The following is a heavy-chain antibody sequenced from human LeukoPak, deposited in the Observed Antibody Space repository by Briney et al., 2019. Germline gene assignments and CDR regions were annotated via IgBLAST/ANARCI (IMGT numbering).Heavy chain of an antibody. CDR3: AKSPGYSSSWYDY. D-gene: IGHD6-13*01. CDR2: ISSSGSTI. V-gene: IGHV3-48*03. J-gene: IGHJ4*02. Sequence: PGRSLRLSCAASGFTFSSYEMNWVRQAPGKGLEWVSYISSSGSTIYYADSVKGRFTISRDNAKNSLYLQMNSLRAEDTAVYYCAKSPGYSSSWYDYWGQGTLVTVSS. CDR1: GFTFSSYE.